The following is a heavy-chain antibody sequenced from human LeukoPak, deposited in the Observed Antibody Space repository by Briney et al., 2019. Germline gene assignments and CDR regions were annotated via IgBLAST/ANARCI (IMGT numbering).Heavy chain of an antibody. CDR2: ISYSGST. Sequence: EPSETLSLTCTVSGGSISSSDYYWGWIRQSPGKGLEWIGRISYSGSTYYNPSLKSRVTISVDTSKNRFSLRLSSVTAADTAVYYCARLTHSYYSDTSGYYPYYYMDVWGKGTTVTVSS. V-gene: IGHV4-39*02. D-gene: IGHD3-22*01. CDR1: GGSISSSDYY. CDR3: ARLTHSYYSDTSGYYPYYYMDV. J-gene: IGHJ6*03.